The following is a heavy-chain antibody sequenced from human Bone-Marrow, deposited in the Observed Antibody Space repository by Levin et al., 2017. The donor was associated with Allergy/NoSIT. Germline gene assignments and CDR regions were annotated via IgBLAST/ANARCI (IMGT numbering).Heavy chain of an antibody. CDR2: ISYDGKKK. J-gene: IGHJ4*02. V-gene: IGHV3-30*04. CDR3: ARDLGSLHPQHFDY. D-gene: IGHD1-26*01. CDR1: GFTFNTYA. Sequence: LSLTCAASGFTFNTYAMHWVRQAPGKGLEWVTMISYDGKKKYYADSVKGRFTVSRDNSKNTVYLQMNSLRTEDTAVYYCARDLGSLHPQHFDYWGQGTLATVSS.